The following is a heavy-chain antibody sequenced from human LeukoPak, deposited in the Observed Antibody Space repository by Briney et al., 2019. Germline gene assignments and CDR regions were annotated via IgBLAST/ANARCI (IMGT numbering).Heavy chain of an antibody. V-gene: IGHV3-72*01. Sequence: GGSLRLSCATSGFILSDHYMDWVRQAPGKGLEWVGRTRSIAASYSTEYAASAKGRFTISRDESKNSLYLQMNGLKTEDTAVYYCVRRYPGGYFDSWGQGTLVTVSS. CDR1: GFILSDHY. J-gene: IGHJ4*02. D-gene: IGHD1-14*01. CDR2: TRSIAASYST. CDR3: VRRYPGGYFDS.